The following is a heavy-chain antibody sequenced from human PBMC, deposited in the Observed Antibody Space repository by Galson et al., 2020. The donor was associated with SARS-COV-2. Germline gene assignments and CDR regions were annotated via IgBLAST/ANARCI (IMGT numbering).Heavy chain of an antibody. J-gene: IGHJ4*02. Sequence: SETLSLTCTVSGDSITSRSSYWGWIRQPPGAGLEWIVSMYYTGITYYNPSLKSRVTISGDTSRNQFALKMRSVTAADTAVYYCVRLGSGSYGGMLGDYGGRGALVIVST. CDR1: GDSITSRSSY. CDR2: MYYTGIT. D-gene: IGHD6-19*01. CDR3: VRLGSGSYGGMLGDY. V-gene: IGHV4-39*01.